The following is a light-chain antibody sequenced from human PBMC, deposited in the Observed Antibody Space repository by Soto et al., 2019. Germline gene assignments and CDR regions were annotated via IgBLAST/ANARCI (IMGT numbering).Light chain of an antibody. J-gene: IGKJ2*01. CDR3: QQYDTYPYT. V-gene: IGKV1-5*03. CDR2: KAS. CDR1: QSIRSW. Sequence: DIQMTQSPSTLSASVGDRVTITCRASQSIRSWLAWYQQKPGQAPKFLIYKASSLESGVPSRFSGSESGTEFTLTISSLQPDDFATYYCQQYDTYPYTFGQGTKLEI.